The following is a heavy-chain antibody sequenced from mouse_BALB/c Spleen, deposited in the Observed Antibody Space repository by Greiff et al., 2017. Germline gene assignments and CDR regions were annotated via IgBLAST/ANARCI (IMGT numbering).Heavy chain of an antibody. D-gene: IGHD1-2*01. CDR1: GYTFTSYY. V-gene: IGHV1S81*02. CDR3: ARSLCDGLGYYAVDY. CDR2: INPSDGGT. Sequence: QVQLQQSGAELVKPGASVKLSCKASGYTFTSYYMYWVQQRPGQGLEWIGEINPSDGGTNFNEKFKSKATLTVDKSSSTAYVQLSSLTSEDSAVYSCARSLCDGLGYYAVDYWGQGTSVTVSA. J-gene: IGHJ4*01.